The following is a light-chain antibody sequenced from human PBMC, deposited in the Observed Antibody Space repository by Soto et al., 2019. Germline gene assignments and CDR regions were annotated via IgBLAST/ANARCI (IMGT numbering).Light chain of an antibody. CDR2: DVS. CDR1: SSDVGGYNY. V-gene: IGLV2-11*01. CDR3: CSYAGSTMYV. Sequence: QSALTQPRSVSGSPGQSVTISCTGTSSDVGGYNYVSWYQQHPGKAPKVMIYDVSERPSGVPDRFSGSKSGNTASLTISGLQAEDAADYYCCSYAGSTMYVLGTGTAVTVL. J-gene: IGLJ1*01.